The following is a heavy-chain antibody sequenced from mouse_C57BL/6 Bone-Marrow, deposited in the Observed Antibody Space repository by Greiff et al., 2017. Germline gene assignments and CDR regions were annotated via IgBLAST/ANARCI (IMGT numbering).Heavy chain of an antibody. CDR1: GYTFTSYW. CDR3: AREGDYGAWFAY. V-gene: IGHV1-55*01. D-gene: IGHD2-4*01. CDR2: IYPGSGST. J-gene: IGHJ3*01. Sequence: QVQLQQPGAELVKPGASVKMSCKASGYTFTSYWITWVKQRPGQGLEWIGDIYPGSGSTNYNEKFKSKATLTVDPSSSTAYMQLSSLTSEDSAVYYCAREGDYGAWFAYWGQGTLVTVSA.